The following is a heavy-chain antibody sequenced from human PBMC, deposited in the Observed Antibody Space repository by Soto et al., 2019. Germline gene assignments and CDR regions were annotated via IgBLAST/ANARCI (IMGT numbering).Heavy chain of an antibody. J-gene: IGHJ4*02. CDR3: ARLRFDTPLRVLSAIDY. CDR2: IYYSGST. Sequence: PSETLSLTCTVSGGSISSSSYYWGWIRQPPGEGLEWIGSIYYSGSTYYNPSLKSRVTISVDTSKNQFSLKLSSVTAADTAVYYCARLRFDTPLRVLSAIDYWGQGTLVTVSS. CDR1: GGSISSSSYY. V-gene: IGHV4-39*01. D-gene: IGHD3-10*01.